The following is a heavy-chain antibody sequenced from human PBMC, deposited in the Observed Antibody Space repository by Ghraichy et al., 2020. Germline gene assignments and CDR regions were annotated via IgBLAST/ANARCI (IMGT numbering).Heavy chain of an antibody. CDR1: GFTFSDYY. V-gene: IGHV3-11*05. D-gene: IGHD6-13*01. CDR2: ISSSSSYT. CDR3: ARDGSSSRPGRRYYYYYMDV. J-gene: IGHJ6*03. Sequence: GGSLRLSCAASGFTFSDYYMSWIRQAPGKGLEWVSYISSSSSYTNYADSVKGRFTISRDNGKNSLYLQMNSLRAEDTAVYYCARDGSSSRPGRRYYYYYMDVWGKGTTVTVSS.